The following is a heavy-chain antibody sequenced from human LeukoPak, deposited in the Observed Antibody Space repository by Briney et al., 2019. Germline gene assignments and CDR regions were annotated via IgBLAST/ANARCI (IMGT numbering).Heavy chain of an antibody. CDR1: GYTFTSYY. V-gene: IGHV1-46*01. Sequence: ASVKVTCNASGYTFTSYYMHWVRQAPGQGLEWMGVIDPSGGTTSYAQKFQGRVSMTRDSSTSTVYMDLSSLRSEDTAIYYCARLASTVPPYYFDYWGQGTLVTVSS. CDR2: IDPSGGTT. J-gene: IGHJ4*02. CDR3: ARLASTVPPYYFDY. D-gene: IGHD4-11*01.